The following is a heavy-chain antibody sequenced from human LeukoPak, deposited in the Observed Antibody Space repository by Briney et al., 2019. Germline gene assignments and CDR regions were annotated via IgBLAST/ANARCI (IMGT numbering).Heavy chain of an antibody. J-gene: IGHJ6*04. V-gene: IGHV3-48*03. CDR1: GFIFSRYE. CDR2: ISSSGSTI. D-gene: IGHD3-10*02. CDR3: AELGITMIGGV. Sequence: GGSLRLSCAASGFIFSRYEMNWARQAPGKGLEWVSYISSSGSTIYYADSVKGRFTISRDNAKNSLYLQMNSLRAEDTSVYYCAELGITMIGGVWGKGTTVTISS.